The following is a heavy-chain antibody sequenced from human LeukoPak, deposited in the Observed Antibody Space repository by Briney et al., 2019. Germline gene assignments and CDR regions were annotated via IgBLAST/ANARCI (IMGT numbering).Heavy chain of an antibody. V-gene: IGHV1-2*02. CDR2: INPNSGGT. D-gene: IGHD3-3*01. CDR3: AKSRYYDFWSGYNGGVDY. Sequence: ASVKGSCKASGYTFTGYYMHWVRQAPGQGLEWMGWINPNSGGTNYAQRFQGRVTMTRDTSISTAYMELSRLRSDDTAVYYCAKSRYYDFWSGYNGGVDYWGQGTLVTVSS. J-gene: IGHJ4*02. CDR1: GYTFTGYY.